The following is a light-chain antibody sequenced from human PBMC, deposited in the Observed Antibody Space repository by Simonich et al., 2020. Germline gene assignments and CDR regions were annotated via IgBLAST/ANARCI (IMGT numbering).Light chain of an antibody. CDR3: SSYAGSNPL. J-gene: IGLJ2*01. CDR1: SSDVGGYNY. CDR2: EVS. Sequence: QSALTQPPSASGSPGQSVTISCTGTSSDVGGYNYVSWYQQHPGKAPKPMIYEVSKRPSGCPVRFSGSKSGNTASLTVSGLQAEDEADYYCSSYAGSNPLFGGGTKLTVL. V-gene: IGLV2-8*01.